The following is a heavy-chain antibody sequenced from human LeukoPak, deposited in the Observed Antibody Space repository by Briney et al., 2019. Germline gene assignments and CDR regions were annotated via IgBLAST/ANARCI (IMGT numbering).Heavy chain of an antibody. CDR1: GGSISSSSYY. CDR2: IYYSGST. V-gene: IGHV4-39*01. J-gene: IGHJ4*02. CDR3: ARRVIRGIGPDY. D-gene: IGHD3-10*01. Sequence: SETLSLTCTVSGGSISSSSYYWDWIRQPPGKGLEWIGVIYYSGSTYYNPSLNSRVTISADTSKNQFSLKLSSVTAADTAVYYCARRVIRGIGPDYWGQGTLVTVSS.